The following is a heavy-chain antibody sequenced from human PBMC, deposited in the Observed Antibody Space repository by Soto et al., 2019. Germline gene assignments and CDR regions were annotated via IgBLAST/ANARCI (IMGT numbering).Heavy chain of an antibody. J-gene: IGHJ5*02. CDR1: GGSMSSSGHF. Sequence: QVQLQESGPGLVKPSQTLSLTCTVSGGSMSSSGHFWTWIRQFPGMGLEWIGYIARSGSTKYNPSLEGRVTISSDMHENQFSLKLDSVTAADTAVYYCGREELTGAFTWGQGTLITVSS. CDR2: IARSGST. D-gene: IGHD7-27*01. V-gene: IGHV4-31*03. CDR3: GREELTGAFT.